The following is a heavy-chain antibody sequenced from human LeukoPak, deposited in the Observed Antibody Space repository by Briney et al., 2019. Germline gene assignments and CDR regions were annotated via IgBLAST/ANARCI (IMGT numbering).Heavy chain of an antibody. V-gene: IGHV5-51*01. J-gene: IGHJ5*02. Sequence: HGEFLKISCKGSGYSFTSYWIGWVRQMPGKGLEWMGIIYPGDSDTRYSPSFQGQVTISADKSISTAYLQWSSLKASDTAMYYCARHGVGSSWYPEHYYNWFDPWGQGTLVTVSS. CDR1: GYSFTSYW. CDR2: IYPGDSDT. D-gene: IGHD6-13*01. CDR3: ARHGVGSSWYPEHYYNWFDP.